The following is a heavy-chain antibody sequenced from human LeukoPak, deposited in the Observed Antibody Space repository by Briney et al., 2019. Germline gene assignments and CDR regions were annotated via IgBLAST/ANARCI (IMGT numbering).Heavy chain of an antibody. D-gene: IGHD3-10*01. Sequence: GGSLRLSCAASGFTFSSYAMSWVRQAPGKGLEWVSAISGSGGSTYYADSVKGRFTISRDNSKNTLYLQMNSLRAEDTAVYYCAKARFAPSNYYFYSGMDVWGQGTTVTVSS. V-gene: IGHV3-23*01. CDR1: GFTFSSYA. CDR2: ISGSGGST. J-gene: IGHJ6*02. CDR3: AKARFAPSNYYFYSGMDV.